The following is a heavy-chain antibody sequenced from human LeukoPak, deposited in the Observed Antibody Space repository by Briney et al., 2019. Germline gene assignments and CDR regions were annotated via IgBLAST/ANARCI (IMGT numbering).Heavy chain of an antibody. D-gene: IGHD1-26*01. V-gene: IGHV3-74*01. Sequence: GGSLRLSCAGSGFAFSRYWMHWVRQAPGKGLVWVSRINSDGRRTNYADSVKGRFTISRDNARNTLFLQMNSLRTGDTAVYYCAVVSGSYSNWFDPWGQGTLVTVSS. J-gene: IGHJ5*02. CDR1: GFAFSRYW. CDR3: AVVSGSYSNWFDP. CDR2: INSDGRRT.